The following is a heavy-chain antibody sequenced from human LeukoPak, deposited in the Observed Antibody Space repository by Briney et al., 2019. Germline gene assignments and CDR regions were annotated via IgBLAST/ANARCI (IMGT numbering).Heavy chain of an antibody. Sequence: GGSLRLSCAASGFTLSSYAMSWVRQAPGKGLEWVSGISGSGGSTYHADSVKGRFTITRDNSKNTLYLQMNSLRAEDTAVYYCAILYSSSWYVGYWGQGTLVTVSS. CDR2: ISGSGGST. V-gene: IGHV3-23*01. CDR1: GFTLSSYA. CDR3: AILYSSSWYVGY. D-gene: IGHD6-13*01. J-gene: IGHJ4*02.